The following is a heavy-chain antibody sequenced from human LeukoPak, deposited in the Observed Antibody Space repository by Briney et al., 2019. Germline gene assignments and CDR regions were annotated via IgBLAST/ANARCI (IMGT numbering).Heavy chain of an antibody. V-gene: IGHV4-39*01. Sequence: ASETLSLTCTVSGGSISSSGYYWGWIRQPPGKGLEWIGSFYSSGSTYYNPSLKSRVTISVDTSKNQFSLKLSSVTAADTAVYYCARGYNYDSSGYGNDAFDIWGQGTMVTVSS. J-gene: IGHJ3*02. CDR3: ARGYNYDSSGYGNDAFDI. D-gene: IGHD3-22*01. CDR1: GGSISSSGYY. CDR2: FYSSGST.